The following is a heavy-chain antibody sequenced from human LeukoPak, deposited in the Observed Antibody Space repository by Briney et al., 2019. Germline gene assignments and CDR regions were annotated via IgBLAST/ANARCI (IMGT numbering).Heavy chain of an antibody. J-gene: IGHJ4*02. Sequence: SETLSLTCAVYGGSFSGYYWSWIRQPPGKGLEWIGEINHSGSTNYNPSLKSRVTISVDTSKNQFSLKLNSVTSAHTAVYYCAGVHDYYFPMIEPPLFFDDWGQGTLVTVSS. CDR2: INHSGST. D-gene: IGHD3-22*01. CDR1: GGSFSGYY. CDR3: AGVHDYYFPMIEPPLFFDD. V-gene: IGHV4-34*01.